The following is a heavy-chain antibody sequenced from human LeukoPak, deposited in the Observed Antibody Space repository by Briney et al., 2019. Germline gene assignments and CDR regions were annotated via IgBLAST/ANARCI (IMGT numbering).Heavy chain of an antibody. CDR2: ISAYNGNT. CDR3: ALNYYDSSGYYFSSDY. J-gene: IGHJ4*02. V-gene: IGHV1-18*01. CDR1: GYTFTSYG. D-gene: IGHD3-22*01. Sequence: GASVKVSCNASGYTFTSYGISWVRQAPGQGLEWMGWISAYNGNTNYAQKLQGRVTMTTDTSTSTAYMELRSLRSDDTAVYYCALNYYDSSGYYFSSDYWGQGTLVTVSS.